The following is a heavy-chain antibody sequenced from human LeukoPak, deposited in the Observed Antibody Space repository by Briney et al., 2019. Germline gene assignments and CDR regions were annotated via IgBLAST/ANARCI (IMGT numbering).Heavy chain of an antibody. CDR1: GGSISSYY. CDR2: IYYSGST. J-gene: IGHJ4*02. Sequence: KPSETLFLTRTVSGGSISSYYWSWIRQPPGKGLEWIGYIYYSGSTNYNPSLKSRVTISVDTSKNQFSLKLSSVTAAATAVYYCACGGNYGGKADLDYWGQGTLVTVST. V-gene: IGHV4-59*01. CDR3: ACGGNYGGKADLDY. D-gene: IGHD4-23*01.